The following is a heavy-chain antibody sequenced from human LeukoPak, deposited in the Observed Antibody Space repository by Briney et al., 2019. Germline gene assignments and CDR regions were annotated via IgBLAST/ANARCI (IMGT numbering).Heavy chain of an antibody. CDR2: ISSSSSYI. D-gene: IGHD5-18*01. CDR1: GFTFSSHS. Sequence: GGSLRLSCAASGFTFSSHSMNWVRQAPGKGLEWVSSISSSSSYIYYADSVKGRFTISRDNAKNSLYLQMNSLRAEDTAVYYCARGYSYHSYYFDYWGQGTLVTVSS. V-gene: IGHV3-21*01. CDR3: ARGYSYHSYYFDY. J-gene: IGHJ4*02.